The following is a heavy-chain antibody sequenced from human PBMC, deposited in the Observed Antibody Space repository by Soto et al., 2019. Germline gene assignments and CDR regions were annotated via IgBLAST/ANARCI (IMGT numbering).Heavy chain of an antibody. CDR2: IIPILGIA. D-gene: IGHD3-3*01. V-gene: IGHV1-69*02. J-gene: IGHJ3*02. Sequence: SVKVSCKASGGTFSSYTISWVRQAPGQGLEWMGRIIPILGIANYAQKFQGRVTITADKSTSTAYMELSSLRSEDTAVYYCARAYDFWSGQDAFDIWGQGTMVTVSS. CDR1: GGTFSSYT. CDR3: ARAYDFWSGQDAFDI.